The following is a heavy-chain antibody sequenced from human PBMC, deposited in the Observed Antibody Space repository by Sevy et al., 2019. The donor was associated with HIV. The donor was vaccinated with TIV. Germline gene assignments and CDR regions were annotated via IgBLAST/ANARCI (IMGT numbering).Heavy chain of an antibody. D-gene: IGHD2-2*01. Sequence: GGSLRLSCAASGFAFSTHAMHWVRLAPGKGLEWVAVISYEGTETFYAASVEGRFTISRDNLKNMLSLQINSLRPEDTAVYYCVRDGGNSVKWYPLYWGHGTLVTVSS. CDR3: VRDGGNSVKWYPLY. CDR2: ISYEGTET. V-gene: IGHV3-30-3*01. CDR1: GFAFSTHA. J-gene: IGHJ4*01.